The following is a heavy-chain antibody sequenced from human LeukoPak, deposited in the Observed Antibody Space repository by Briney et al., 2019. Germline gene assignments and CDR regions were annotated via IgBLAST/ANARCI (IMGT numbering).Heavy chain of an antibody. Sequence: GGSLRLSCVASGFTFTSYWMSWVRQAPGKGLEWVSYISSSGSTIYYADSVKGRFTISRDNAKNSLYLQMNSLRAEDTAVYYCARGLGSRFYYDFWSGPSGGRGYFDYWGQGTLVTVSS. CDR1: GFTFTSYW. D-gene: IGHD3-3*01. J-gene: IGHJ4*02. V-gene: IGHV3-48*04. CDR2: ISSSGSTI. CDR3: ARGLGSRFYYDFWSGPSGGRGYFDY.